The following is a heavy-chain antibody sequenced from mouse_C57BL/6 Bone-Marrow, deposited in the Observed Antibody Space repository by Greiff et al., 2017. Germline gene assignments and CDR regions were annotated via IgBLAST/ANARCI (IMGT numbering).Heavy chain of an antibody. D-gene: IGHD1-1*01. Sequence: VHVKQSGAELVRPGASVKLSCTASGFNIQDDYMHWVKQRPEQGLEWIGWIDPENGDTEYASKFQGKATITADTSSNTAYLQLSSLTSEDTAVYYCTTRITTVVAPFDYWGQGTTLTVSS. CDR1: GFNIQDDY. J-gene: IGHJ2*01. CDR3: TTRITTVVAPFDY. CDR2: IDPENGDT. V-gene: IGHV14-4*01.